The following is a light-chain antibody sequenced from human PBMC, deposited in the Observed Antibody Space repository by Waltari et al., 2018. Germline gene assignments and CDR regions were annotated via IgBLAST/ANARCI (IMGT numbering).Light chain of an antibody. V-gene: IGKV1-39*01. CDR1: QTIEDF. J-gene: IGKJ2*01. Sequence: DIQMTQSPSSLSASVGDRVTVTCRHNQTIEDFLNWYQQKPGKAPNLLISTASTLQSGVPSRFSGSGSGTEFTPTITSLQPEDFATYYCQQSYTKWYTFGQGTKLQMK. CDR3: QQSYTKWYT. CDR2: TAS.